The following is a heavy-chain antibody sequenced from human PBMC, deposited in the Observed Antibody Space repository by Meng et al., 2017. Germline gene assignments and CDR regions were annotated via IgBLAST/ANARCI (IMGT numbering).Heavy chain of an antibody. CDR3: ARDSSPQAIFGVGVLDV. V-gene: IGHV3-30*01. CDR2: ISYDGSDK. J-gene: IGHJ6*02. Sequence: GESLKISCAASGFTFSRYAMHWVRQAPGKGLEWVALISYDGSDKYYADSVEGRFTISRDNSKNTLYLQMNSLRAEDIAVYYCARDSSPQAIFGVGVLDVWGQGTMVTVSS. D-gene: IGHD3-3*02. CDR1: GFTFSRYA.